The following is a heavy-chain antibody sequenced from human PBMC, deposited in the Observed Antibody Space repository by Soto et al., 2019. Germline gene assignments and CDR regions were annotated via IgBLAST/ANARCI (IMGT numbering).Heavy chain of an antibody. D-gene: IGHD2-15*01. Sequence: PGESLKISCKGSGYGFTSYWIGWVRQMPGKGLEWMGIIYPGDSDTRYSPSFQGQVTISADKSISTAYLQWSSLKASDTAMYYCARRGGYCSGGSCYPDPGRMVYGMDGWGKGTTVTVAS. J-gene: IGHJ6*04. V-gene: IGHV5-51*01. CDR2: IYPGDSDT. CDR3: ARRGGYCSGGSCYPDPGRMVYGMDG. CDR1: GYGFTSYW.